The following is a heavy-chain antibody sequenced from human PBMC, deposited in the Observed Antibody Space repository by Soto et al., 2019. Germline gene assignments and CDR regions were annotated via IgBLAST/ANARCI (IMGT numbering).Heavy chain of an antibody. V-gene: IGHV2-70*04. Sequence: GFGPTLVNPTQTLTLTCTFSGFSLSTSGMRVSWIRQPPGKALEFLARIDWDDDKFYSTFLKTRLTISKDTSKNQVVLTMTNMDPVDTATYYCARSAKTKGDFDYWGQGTLVTVSS. CDR3: ARSAKTKGDFDY. CDR1: GFSLSTSGMR. J-gene: IGHJ4*02. CDR2: IDWDDDK.